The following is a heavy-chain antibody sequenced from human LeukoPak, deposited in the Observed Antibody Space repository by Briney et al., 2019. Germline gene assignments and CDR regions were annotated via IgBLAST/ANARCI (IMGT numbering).Heavy chain of an antibody. V-gene: IGHV3-21*06. CDR1: GFTFSNYG. D-gene: IGHD3-22*01. CDR3: ARDSPLADYYDRGPDDAFDI. CDR2: ISSSSSYI. Sequence: GGSLRLSCAASGFTFSNYGMHWVRQAPGKGLEWVSSISSSSSYIHYADSVKGRFTISRDNAKISLYLQMNSLRAEDTAVYYCARDSPLADYYDRGPDDAFDIWGQGTMVTVSS. J-gene: IGHJ3*02.